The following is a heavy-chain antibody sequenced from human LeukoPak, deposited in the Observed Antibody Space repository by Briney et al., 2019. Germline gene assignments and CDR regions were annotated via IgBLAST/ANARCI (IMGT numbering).Heavy chain of an antibody. CDR2: INHSGST. V-gene: IGHV4-34*01. CDR1: GGSFSGYY. Sequence: SETLSLTCAVYGGSFSGYYWSWIRQPPGKGLEWIGEINHSGSTNYNPSLKSRVTISVDTSKNQFSLKLSSVTAADTAEYYCARGALGTAMAYFDYWGQGTLVTVSS. D-gene: IGHD5-18*01. J-gene: IGHJ4*02. CDR3: ARGALGTAMAYFDY.